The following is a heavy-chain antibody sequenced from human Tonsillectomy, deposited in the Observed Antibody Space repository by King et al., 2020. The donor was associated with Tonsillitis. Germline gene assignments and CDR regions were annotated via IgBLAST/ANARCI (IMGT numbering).Heavy chain of an antibody. CDR1: GFTFSDYA. CDR3: AKDRGIYPDAFDI. J-gene: IGHJ3*02. V-gene: IGHV3-23*03. D-gene: IGHD6-13*01. Sequence: QLVQSGGGLVQPGGSLRLSCAASGFTFSDYAMNWVRQAPGKGLEWGSFIYGGGSDTYYADSVKGRFTISRDNSKNTLYLQMNSLRAEDTAVYYCAKDRGIYPDAFDIWGQGTMVTVSS. CDR2: IYGGGSDT.